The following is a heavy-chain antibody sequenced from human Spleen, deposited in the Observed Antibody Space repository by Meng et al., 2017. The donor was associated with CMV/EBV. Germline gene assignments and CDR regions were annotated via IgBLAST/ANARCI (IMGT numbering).Heavy chain of an antibody. D-gene: IGHD1-7*01. Sequence: YTFTDYYINWGRQAPGQVLEWMGWINPKSGATNSQKKFQVRVTMTRDTSISTAYMELRRLRSDDTALYYCARGKLSRYNWNFGWFAPWGQGILVTVSS. CDR2: INPKSGAT. CDR3: ARGKLSRYNWNFGWFAP. V-gene: IGHV1-2*02. J-gene: IGHJ5*02. CDR1: YTFTDYY.